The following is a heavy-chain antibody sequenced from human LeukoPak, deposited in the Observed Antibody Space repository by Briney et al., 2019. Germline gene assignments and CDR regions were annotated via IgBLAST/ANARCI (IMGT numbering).Heavy chain of an antibody. V-gene: IGHV3-21*01. CDR1: GFTFSSYT. J-gene: IGHJ3*01. CDR3: ARRKYDCSGGSCYGFAFDL. Sequence: GGSLRLSCAASGFTFSSYTMNWVRQAPGKGLEWVSAISSDSFYIYYADSVKGRFTVSRDNAKSSLYLQMNGLRAEDTALYYCARRKYDCSGGSCYGFAFDLWGQRTMVTVSS. D-gene: IGHD2-15*01. CDR2: ISSDSFYI.